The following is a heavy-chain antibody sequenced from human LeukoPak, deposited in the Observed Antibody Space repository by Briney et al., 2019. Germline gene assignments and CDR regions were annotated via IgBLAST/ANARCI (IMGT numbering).Heavy chain of an antibody. Sequence: GGSLRLSCAASGFTFSSYSMNWVRQAPGRGLEYVSAISSNGGSTYYANSVKGRFTISRDNSKNTLYLQMGILRAEDMAVYYCARLVYDSSGYFDYWGQGTLVTVSS. D-gene: IGHD3-22*01. CDR2: ISSNGGST. V-gene: IGHV3-64*01. J-gene: IGHJ4*02. CDR1: GFTFSSYS. CDR3: ARLVYDSSGYFDY.